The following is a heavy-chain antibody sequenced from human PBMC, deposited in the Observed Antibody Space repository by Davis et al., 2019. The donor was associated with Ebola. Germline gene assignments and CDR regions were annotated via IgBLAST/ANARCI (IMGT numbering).Heavy chain of an antibody. J-gene: IGHJ4*02. Sequence: AASVKVSCKASGYPFTSSGVTWVRHAPGQGLQWMGWISPHNGNTNYAQKFQGRVTLTTDTSTSTAYMELRSLRTDDTAMYYCARDSFCTYGVCNDRDFDYWGQGTLVTVAS. CDR3: ARDSFCTYGVCNDRDFDY. CDR1: GYPFTSSG. V-gene: IGHV1-18*04. D-gene: IGHD2-8*01. CDR2: ISPHNGNT.